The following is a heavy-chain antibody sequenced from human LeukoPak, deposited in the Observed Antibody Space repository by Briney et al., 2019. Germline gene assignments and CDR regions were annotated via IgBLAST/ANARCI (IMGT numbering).Heavy chain of an antibody. V-gene: IGHV3-15*01. CDR3: TPESTAVAGSWAFDI. J-gene: IGHJ3*02. D-gene: IGHD6-19*01. CDR1: GFTFNKAW. Sequence: PGGSLRLSCAASGFTFNKAWMSWVRQAPGKGLEWVGRIKSRTYGGTTDYAAPVKGRFTVSRDDSQNTLYLQMNSLKTEDTAVYYCTPESTAVAGSWAFDIWGQGTMVTVSS. CDR2: IKSRTYGGTT.